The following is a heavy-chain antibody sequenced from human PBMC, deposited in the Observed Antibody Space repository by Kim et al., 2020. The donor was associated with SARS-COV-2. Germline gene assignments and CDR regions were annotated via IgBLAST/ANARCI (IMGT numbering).Heavy chain of an antibody. J-gene: IGHJ5*02. CDR2: ISPDDI. CDR1: GFALSSYS. Sequence: GGSLRLSCVASGFALSSYSMNWVRQAPGKGLEWLSYISPDDISYAYSVKGRFTISRDNDKNALYLQMNSMRDGDTAVYFCARDFDWALDLWAQGTLVTVSS. V-gene: IGHV3-21*05. D-gene: IGHD3-9*01. CDR3: ARDFDWALDL.